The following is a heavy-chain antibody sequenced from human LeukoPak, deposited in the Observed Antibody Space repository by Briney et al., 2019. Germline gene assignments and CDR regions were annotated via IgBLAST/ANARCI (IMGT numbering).Heavy chain of an antibody. D-gene: IGHD3-16*02. CDR3: ARGGYDYVWGSYRVPYYFDY. V-gene: IGHV4-59*01. CDR1: GGSISSYY. J-gene: IGHJ4*02. Sequence: PSETLSLTCTVSGGSISSYYWSWIRQPPGKGLEWIGYIYYSGSTNYNPSLKSRVTISVDTSKNQSSLKLSSVTAADTAVYYCARGGYDYVWGSYRVPYYFDYWGQGTLVTVSS. CDR2: IYYSGST.